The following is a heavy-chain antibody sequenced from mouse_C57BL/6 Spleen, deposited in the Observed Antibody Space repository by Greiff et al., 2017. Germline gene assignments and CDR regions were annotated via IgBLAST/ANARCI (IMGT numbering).Heavy chain of an antibody. CDR1: GYTFTSYW. CDR2: IDPSDSYT. Sequence: VQLQQSGAELVKPGASVKLSCKASGYTFTSYWMQWVKQRPGQGLEWIGEIDPSDSYTNYNQKFKGKATLTVDTSSSTAYMQLSSLTSEDSAVYYCAKTDNYAMDYWGQGTSVTVSS. CDR3: AKTDNYAMDY. J-gene: IGHJ4*01. V-gene: IGHV1-50*01.